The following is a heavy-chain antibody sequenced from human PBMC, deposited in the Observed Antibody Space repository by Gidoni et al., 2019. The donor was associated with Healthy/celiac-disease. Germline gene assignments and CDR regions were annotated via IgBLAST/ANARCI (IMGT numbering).Heavy chain of an antibody. CDR3: ARGNPLHFGDYDHYYYYYGMDV. Sequence: QVQLVESGEGLVKPGGSLRLSCAAPGLTFRDYYMSWILQAPGKGLEWFSYMISSSSYTTYADSVKGRFTISRDNSKNSLYLQMNSLRAEDTAVYYCARGNPLHFGDYDHYYYYYGMDVWGQGTTVTVSS. J-gene: IGHJ6*02. CDR1: GLTFRDYY. CDR2: MISSSSYT. V-gene: IGHV3-11*05. D-gene: IGHD3-10*01.